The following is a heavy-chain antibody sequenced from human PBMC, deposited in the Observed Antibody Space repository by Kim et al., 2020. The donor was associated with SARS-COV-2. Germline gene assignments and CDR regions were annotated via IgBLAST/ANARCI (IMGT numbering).Heavy chain of an antibody. J-gene: IGHJ5*02. CDR3: ASPFPRAAGNWFDP. Sequence: SETLSLTCTVSGGSISSSSYYWGWIRQPPGKGLEWIGSIYYSGSTYYNPSLKSRVTISVDTSKNQFSLKLSSVTAADTAVYYCASPFPRAAGNWFDPWGQGTLVTVSS. CDR1: GGSISSSSYY. D-gene: IGHD6-13*01. CDR2: IYYSGST. V-gene: IGHV4-39*01.